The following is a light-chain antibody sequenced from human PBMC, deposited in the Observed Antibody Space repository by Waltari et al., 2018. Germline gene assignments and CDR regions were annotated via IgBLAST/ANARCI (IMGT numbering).Light chain of an antibody. Sequence: SYVLTQPPSVSVAPGQTARITCGGNNIGSKSVHWYKQKPGQAPVLVVYDDSDRPSGIPARFSGSNSGNTATLTISRVEAGDEADYYCQVWDSSSDHVVFGGGTKLTVL. CDR1: NIGSKS. J-gene: IGLJ2*01. CDR3: QVWDSSSDHVV. CDR2: DDS. V-gene: IGLV3-21*02.